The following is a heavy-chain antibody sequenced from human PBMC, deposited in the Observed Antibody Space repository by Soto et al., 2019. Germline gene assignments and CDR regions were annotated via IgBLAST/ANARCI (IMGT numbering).Heavy chain of an antibody. J-gene: IGHJ4*02. D-gene: IGHD6-19*01. CDR2: INPNSGVT. CDR3: ARMYTSGWNYFDY. V-gene: IGHV1-2*02. CDR1: RYTFTDYY. Sequence: GASVKVSCKASRYTFTDYYMHWVRQSPGQGLEWMGWINPNSGVTKFPQKFQGRVTMTRDTSISTAYMELSRLSSDDTADYYCARMYTSGWNYFDYWGQGTQVTVSS.